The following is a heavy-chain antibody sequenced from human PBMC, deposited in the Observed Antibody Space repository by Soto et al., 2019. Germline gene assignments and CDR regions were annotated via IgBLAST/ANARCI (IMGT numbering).Heavy chain of an antibody. D-gene: IGHD2-15*01. V-gene: IGHV4-59*12. CDR1: GGSISSYY. J-gene: IGHJ5*02. CDR2: IYHSGST. CDR3: ARRRPPIVVVVAATLGWFDP. Sequence: SETLSLTCTVSGGSISSYYWSWLRQPPGKGLEWIGDIYHSGSTNYNPSLKSRVTISVDTSKNQFSLKLSSVTAADTAVYYCARRRPPIVVVVAATLGWFDPWGQGTLVTVSS.